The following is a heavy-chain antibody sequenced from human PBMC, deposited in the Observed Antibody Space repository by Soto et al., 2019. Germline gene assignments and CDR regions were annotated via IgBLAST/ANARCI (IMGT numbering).Heavy chain of an antibody. Sequence: QVQLVQSGAEVKKPGASVKVSCKASGYTFTGYYMHWVRQAPGQGLEWMGWINPISGGTNSVQKFQGCVNMTRDTTISTAYMELSRLRSDDTAVYYCARGAANYSGGSCYLVDYWGHGTLVTVSS. CDR1: GYTFTGYY. V-gene: IGHV1-2*04. D-gene: IGHD2-15*01. J-gene: IGHJ4*01. CDR3: ARGAANYSGGSCYLVDY. CDR2: INPISGGT.